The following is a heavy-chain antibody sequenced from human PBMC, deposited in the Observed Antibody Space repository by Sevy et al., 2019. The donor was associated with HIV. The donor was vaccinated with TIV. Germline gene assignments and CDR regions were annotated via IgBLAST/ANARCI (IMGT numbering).Heavy chain of an antibody. J-gene: IGHJ4*02. CDR2: IYNSGRT. Sequence: SETLSLTCTVSGGSISSYYCCWIRQSPGKGLEWIGYIYNSGRTNYNPSLESRVTISVDTSKNQFSLTLTSVTAADTAVYYCARGLGPPPRGHWGQGTLVTVSS. CDR3: ARGLGPPPRGH. CDR1: GGSISSYY. V-gene: IGHV4-59*01.